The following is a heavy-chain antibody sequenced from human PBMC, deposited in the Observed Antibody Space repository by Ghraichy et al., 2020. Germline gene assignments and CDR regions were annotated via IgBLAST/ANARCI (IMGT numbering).Heavy chain of an antibody. CDR3: ARVGMMCGSGSYYNEFFGCRWFDP. V-gene: IGHV3-30*04. Sequence: GESLNISCAASGFTFSSYAMHWVRQAPGKGLEWVAVISYDGSNKYYADSVKGRFTISRDNSKNTLYLQMNSLRAEDTAVYYCARVGMMCGSGSYYNEFFGCRWFDPWGQGTLVTVSS. CDR1: GFTFSSYA. D-gene: IGHD3-10*01. J-gene: IGHJ5*02. CDR2: ISYDGSNK.